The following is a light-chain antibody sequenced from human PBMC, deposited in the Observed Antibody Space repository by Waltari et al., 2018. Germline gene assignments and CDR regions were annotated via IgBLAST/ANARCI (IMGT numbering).Light chain of an antibody. V-gene: IGKV3-20*01. CDR3: QQYGSSPWM. CDR1: QSVSRSY. J-gene: IGKJ1*01. Sequence: EIVLTQSPGTLSLSPGERATLSCRASQSVSRSYLAWYQQKPGKAPRLLIYGAASRATGIPDRFSGSGSGTDVTLTISRLEPEDFAVYYCQQYGSSPWMFGQGTKVEIK. CDR2: GAA.